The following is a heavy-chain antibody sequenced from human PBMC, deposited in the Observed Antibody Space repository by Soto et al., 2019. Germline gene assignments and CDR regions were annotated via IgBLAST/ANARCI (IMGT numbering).Heavy chain of an antibody. J-gene: IGHJ3*02. D-gene: IGHD3-22*01. CDR1: GYTFTGYY. CDR2: INPNSGGT. V-gene: IGHV1-2*02. CDR3: ARLARGYDSSAGDAFDI. Sequence: GASVKVSCKASGYTFTGYYMHWVRQAPGQGLEWMGWINPNSGGTNYAQKFQGRVTMTRDTSMSTAYMELSRLRSDDTAVYYCARLARGYDSSAGDAFDIWGQGTMVTVSS.